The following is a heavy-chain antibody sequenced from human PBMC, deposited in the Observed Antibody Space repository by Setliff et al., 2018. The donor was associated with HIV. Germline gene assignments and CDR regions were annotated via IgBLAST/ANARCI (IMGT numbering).Heavy chain of an antibody. CDR2: IRGKAYGGTT. CDR1: GFTFGDYA. Sequence: LKISCTASGFTFGDYAMSWVRQAPGKGLEWVGFIRGKAYGGTTEYAASVKGRFTISRDDSKSIAYLQMNSLKTEDTAVYYCTRGPYSYGSYVDYWGQGSLVTVSS. CDR3: TRGPYSYGSYVDY. D-gene: IGHD5-18*01. V-gene: IGHV3-49*04. J-gene: IGHJ4*02.